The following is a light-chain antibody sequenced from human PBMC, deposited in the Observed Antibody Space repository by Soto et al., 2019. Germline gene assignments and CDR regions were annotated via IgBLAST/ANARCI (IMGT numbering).Light chain of an antibody. J-gene: IGKJ4*01. CDR3: QQYIRWPLT. CDR1: QSVSSN. V-gene: IGKV3-15*01. Sequence: IGMTQSPATLSFSPVDMAMLSCVASQSVSSNLAWYQQKPGQAPSLLIYGASTRATGTPARFSGSGSGTEFTLTISSLQSEDFAVYYCQQYIRWPLTFGGGTKVDI. CDR2: GAS.